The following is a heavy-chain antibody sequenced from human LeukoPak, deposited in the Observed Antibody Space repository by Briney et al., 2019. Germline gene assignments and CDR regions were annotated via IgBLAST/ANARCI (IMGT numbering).Heavy chain of an antibody. V-gene: IGHV4-39*07. J-gene: IGHJ4*02. CDR1: GGSISSSSYY. CDR3: ARCLEMTWDMITFGGVIVNNVYYFDY. CDR2: IYYSGST. Sequence: SETLSLTCTVSGGSISSSSYYWGWIRQPPGKGLEWIGSIYYSGSTYYNPSLKSRVTISVDTSKNQFSLKLSSVAAADTAVYYCARCLEMTWDMITFGGVIVNNVYYFDYWGQGTLVTVSS. D-gene: IGHD3-16*02.